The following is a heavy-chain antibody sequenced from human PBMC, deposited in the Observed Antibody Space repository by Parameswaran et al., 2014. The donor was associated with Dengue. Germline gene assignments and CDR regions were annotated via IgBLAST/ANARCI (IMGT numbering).Heavy chain of an antibody. V-gene: IGHV1-69*01. D-gene: IGHD3/OR15-3a*01. CDR3: ALGFLDLNPLARLLKKYGMDV. CDR2: IIPIFGTA. J-gene: IGHJ6*02. Sequence: SWVRQAPGQGLEWMGGIIPIFGTANYAQKFQGRVTITADESTSTAYMELSSLRSEDTAVYYCALGFLDLNPLARLLKKYGMDVWGQGTTVTVSS.